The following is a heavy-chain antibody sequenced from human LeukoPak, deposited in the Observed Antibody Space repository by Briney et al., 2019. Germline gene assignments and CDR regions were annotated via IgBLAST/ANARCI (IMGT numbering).Heavy chain of an antibody. J-gene: IGHJ4*02. V-gene: IGHV4-38-2*01. D-gene: IGHD3-22*01. CDR1: GNSISSSYY. CDR2: IYHTGSI. CDR3: AGQYDAIGYYFY. Sequence: PSETLSLTCAVTGNSISSSYYWGWIRQPPGKGLEWIGSIYHTGSIHYNPSLKSRVTISIDTSKSRISPKLHSVTAADTAVYYCAGQYDAIGYYFYWGQGALVTVSS.